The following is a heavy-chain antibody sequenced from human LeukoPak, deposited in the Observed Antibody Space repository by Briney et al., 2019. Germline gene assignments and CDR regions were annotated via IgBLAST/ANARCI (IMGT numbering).Heavy chain of an antibody. D-gene: IGHD3-22*01. V-gene: IGHV4-4*07. Sequence: SETLPLTCTVSGGSIGWDYWSWIRQSAGKGLEWIGRIYKSGSTNYNPSFRSRVTMSVDTSKNQFSLNVTSVTAADTAVYYCAREEYFQDSNGYSYYFHSSGQGSLVTVSS. CDR2: IYKSGST. CDR1: GGSIGWDY. J-gene: IGHJ4*02. CDR3: AREEYFQDSNGYSYYFHS.